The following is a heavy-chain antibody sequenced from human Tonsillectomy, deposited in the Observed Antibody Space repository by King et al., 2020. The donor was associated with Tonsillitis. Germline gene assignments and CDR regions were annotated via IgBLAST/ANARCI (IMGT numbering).Heavy chain of an antibody. Sequence: QLVQSGAEVKKPGASVKVSCKASGYTFTGYYMHWVRQAPGQGLEWMGWTNPDSGGTNYAQKFQGRVNMTRDTSISTAYMELSNLTSDDTAGYFCAKTPLSTADAGFWRGIYPTWFDPWGQGTLVTVSS. D-gene: IGHD3-3*01. CDR2: TNPDSGGT. V-gene: IGHV1-2*02. J-gene: IGHJ5*02. CDR1: GYTFTGYY. CDR3: AKTPLSTADAGFWRGIYPTWFDP.